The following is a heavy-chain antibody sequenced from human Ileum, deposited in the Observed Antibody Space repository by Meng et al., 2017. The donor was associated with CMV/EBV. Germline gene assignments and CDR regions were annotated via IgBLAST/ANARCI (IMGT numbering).Heavy chain of an antibody. J-gene: IGHJ4*02. D-gene: IGHD6-13*01. Sequence: LTCTVSGGSVSSGGHYWSWIRQPPGKGLEWIGCIYYSGSTNYNPSLKNRVTISVDTSNNQFSLKLSSVTAADTAVYYCARGRTAAAYWGQGTLVTVSS. CDR1: GGSVSSGGHY. V-gene: IGHV4-61*08. CDR3: ARGRTAAAY. CDR2: IYYSGST.